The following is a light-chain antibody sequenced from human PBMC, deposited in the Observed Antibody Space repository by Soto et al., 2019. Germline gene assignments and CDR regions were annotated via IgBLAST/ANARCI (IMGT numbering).Light chain of an antibody. CDR3: SSYAGSSNV. J-gene: IGLJ1*01. Sequence: QSVLTQPPSASGSPGQSVTISCTGTSSDVGGYNYVSWYQQHAGKGPKLMIYEVTKRPSGVPDRFSGSKSGNTASLTVSGLQAEDEADYYCSSYAGSSNVFGTGTKLTVL. V-gene: IGLV2-8*01. CDR2: EVT. CDR1: SSDVGGYNY.